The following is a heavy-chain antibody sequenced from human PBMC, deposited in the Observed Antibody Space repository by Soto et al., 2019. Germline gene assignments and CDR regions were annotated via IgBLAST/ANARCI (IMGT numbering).Heavy chain of an antibody. CDR1: GFTFSSYA. Sequence: EVQLLESGGGLVQPGGSLRLSCAASGFTFSSYAMSWVRQAPGKGLEWVSAISGSGGSTYYADSVKGRFTISRDNSKNTLYLQMNSLRAEDTAVYYCAKFSNDLNGASFWSGYYTVLEPNWFDPWGQGTLVTVSS. CDR2: ISGSGGST. V-gene: IGHV3-23*01. CDR3: AKFSNDLNGASFWSGYYTVLEPNWFDP. D-gene: IGHD3-3*01. J-gene: IGHJ5*02.